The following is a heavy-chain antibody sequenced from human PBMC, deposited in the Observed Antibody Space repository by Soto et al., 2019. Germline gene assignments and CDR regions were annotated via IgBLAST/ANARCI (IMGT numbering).Heavy chain of an antibody. CDR3: GRDRRDDFWSGYYFDGDAFDI. V-gene: IGHV4-59*01. CDR2: IYYSGST. J-gene: IGHJ3*02. Sequence: SETLSLTCTVSGGSISSYYWSWIRQPPGKGLEWIGYIYYSGSTNYNPSLKSRVTISVDTSKNQFSLKLSSVTAADTAVYYCGRDRRDDFWSGYYFDGDAFDIWGQGTMVTVSS. D-gene: IGHD3-3*01. CDR1: GGSISSYY.